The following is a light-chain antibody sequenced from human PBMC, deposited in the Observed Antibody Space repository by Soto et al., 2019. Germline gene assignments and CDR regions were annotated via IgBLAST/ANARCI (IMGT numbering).Light chain of an antibody. J-gene: IGKJ1*01. CDR1: QTISSY. V-gene: IGKV1-39*01. Sequence: DIQMTQSPSSLSASVGDRVTITCRASQTISSYLNWYQQKPGKAPKLLIYAASTLESGVPSRFSGNRSVTDFTLTISSLQPEDFAAYYCQQSSSTPCTFGQGTKVEIK. CDR3: QQSSSTPCT. CDR2: AAS.